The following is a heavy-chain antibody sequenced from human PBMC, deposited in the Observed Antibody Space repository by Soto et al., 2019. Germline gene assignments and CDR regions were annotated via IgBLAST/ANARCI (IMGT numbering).Heavy chain of an antibody. CDR2: MTPSSGNT. D-gene: IGHD6-13*01. V-gene: IGHV1-8*01. Sequence: GASVKVSCTASGYTFTSYDINWVRQATGQGLEWMGWMTPSSGNTGYAQKFQGRVTMTRNTSISTAYMELSSLKSEDTAVYYCARARIASAGYWGQGTLVTVSS. CDR3: ARARIASAGY. J-gene: IGHJ4*02. CDR1: GYTFTSYD.